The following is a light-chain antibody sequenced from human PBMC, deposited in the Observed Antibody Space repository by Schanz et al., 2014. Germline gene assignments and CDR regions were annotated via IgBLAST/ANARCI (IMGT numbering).Light chain of an antibody. CDR2: DVN. CDR3: QSYDSSLSGPV. J-gene: IGLJ2*01. V-gene: IGLV2-14*01. CDR1: SSDIGGRAY. Sequence: QSALTQPASVSGSPGQSITISCTGTSSDIGGRAYVSWYQQRPGKAPQLILYDVNSRPSGVPDRFSGSKSGTSASLAISGLQSEDEADYYCQSYDSSLSGPVFGGGTKLTVL.